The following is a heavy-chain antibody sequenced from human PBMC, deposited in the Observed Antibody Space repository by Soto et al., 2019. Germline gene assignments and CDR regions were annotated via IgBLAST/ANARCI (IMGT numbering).Heavy chain of an antibody. D-gene: IGHD3-22*01. V-gene: IGHV3-15*07. J-gene: IGHJ4*01. CDR2: IKSKTDGGTT. Sequence: GGSLRLSCAASGFTFSNAWINWVRQAPGKGLEWVGRIKSKTDGGTTDFAAPVRGRFAISRDDSKDMVYLQMNSLKTEDTGIYYFIADSYSTLRVVRFEYWGHGTLVTVSS. CDR3: IADSYSTLRVVRFEY. CDR1: GFTFSNAW.